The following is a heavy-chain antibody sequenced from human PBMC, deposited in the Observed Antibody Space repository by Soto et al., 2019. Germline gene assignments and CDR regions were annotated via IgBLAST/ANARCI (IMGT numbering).Heavy chain of an antibody. CDR3: ARDDY. V-gene: IGHV1-2*02. CDR2: INPNTGDT. J-gene: IGHJ4*02. CDR1: GYTFTDYY. Sequence: QVQLVQSGAEVKKPGASVKVSCKASGYTFTDYYLHWVRQVPGHGLEWMGWINPNTGDTHSAQKLQGRVTMTGDTSISTAYMELSRLRSDDTAVYYCARDDYWGQGTLVTVSS.